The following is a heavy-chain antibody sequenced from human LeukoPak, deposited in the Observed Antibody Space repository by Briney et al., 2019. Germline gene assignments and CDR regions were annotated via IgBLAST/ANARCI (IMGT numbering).Heavy chain of an antibody. D-gene: IGHD5-18*01. CDR1: GYTFTSYD. CDR3: AREAAMVYGLADY. J-gene: IGHJ4*02. Sequence: ASVRVSCKASGYTFTSYDINWVRQATGQGLEWMGWMNPNSGNTGYAQKFQGRVTITRNTSISTAYMELSSLRSEDTAVYYCAREAAMVYGLADYWGQGTLVTVSS. V-gene: IGHV1-8*03. CDR2: MNPNSGNT.